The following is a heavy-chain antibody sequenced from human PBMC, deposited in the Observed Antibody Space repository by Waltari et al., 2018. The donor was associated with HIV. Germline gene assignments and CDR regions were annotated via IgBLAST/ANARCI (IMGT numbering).Heavy chain of an antibody. CDR1: GGSFSGYY. Sequence: QVQLQQWGAGLLKPSETLSLTCAVYGGSFSGYYWSWIRQPPGKGLEWIGEINHSGSTNYNPSLKSRVTISVDTSKNQFSLKLSSVTAADTAVYYCARGLGAASGPQYYYYGMDVWGQGTTVTVSS. CDR2: INHSGST. D-gene: IGHD6-13*01. V-gene: IGHV4-34*01. CDR3: ARGLGAASGPQYYYYGMDV. J-gene: IGHJ6*02.